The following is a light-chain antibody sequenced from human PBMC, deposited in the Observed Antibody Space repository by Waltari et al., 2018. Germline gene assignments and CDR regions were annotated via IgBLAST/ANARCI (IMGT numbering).Light chain of an antibody. Sequence: EIVLIQSPATLALSPGERATLSCRASQSVRNYLAWFQQKPGQVPRLLIYDTSNRGTGVPARFSGGGSGTDFTLTISSLESEDFAVYYCQQRSSWPLTFGGGTKVQIK. CDR3: QQRSSWPLT. V-gene: IGKV3-11*01. CDR2: DTS. CDR1: QSVRNY. J-gene: IGKJ4*01.